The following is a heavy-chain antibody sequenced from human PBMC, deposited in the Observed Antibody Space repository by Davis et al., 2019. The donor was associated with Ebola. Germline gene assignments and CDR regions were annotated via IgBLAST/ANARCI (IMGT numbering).Heavy chain of an antibody. CDR1: GFTFRSYV. D-gene: IGHD3-22*01. Sequence: PGGSLRLSCAASGFTFRSYVMSWVRQAPGKGLEWVSSIRGSGGTTYSSDSVKGRFTISRDNSKNTLYLQMNSLRAEDTAVYYCAKGGFHYDTSGYPEEDYFLDYWGQGILVTVSS. J-gene: IGHJ4*02. V-gene: IGHV3-23*01. CDR2: IRGSGGTT. CDR3: AKGGFHYDTSGYPEEDYFLDY.